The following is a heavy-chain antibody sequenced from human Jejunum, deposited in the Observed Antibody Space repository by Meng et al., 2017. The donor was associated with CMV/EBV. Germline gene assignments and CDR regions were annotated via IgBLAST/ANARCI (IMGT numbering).Heavy chain of an antibody. D-gene: IGHD6-19*01. CDR1: GGSICCSIDY. CDR3: ACRYSSGREFDY. V-gene: IGHV4-39*07. Sequence: QRQERVPRPMIPSATLSLTCAAFGGSICCSIDYWGSIRQLPGKGLEWHGTLIYCGSTYYNPSIKCVDTITVDTSQNQFSLTLTSATASYTAVNSCACRYSSGREFDYWGQGTLVTVSS. CDR2: LIYCGST. J-gene: IGHJ4*02.